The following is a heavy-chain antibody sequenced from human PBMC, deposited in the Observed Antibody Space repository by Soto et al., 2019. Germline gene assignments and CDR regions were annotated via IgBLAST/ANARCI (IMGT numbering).Heavy chain of an antibody. Sequence: QVQLQESGPGLVKPSETLSLTCSVSGVSTSNHYWTWIRKPRGQGPEWIGCIYYRGTTNYNASFNSRVTISVDTSKNQCSLKLTSVTTADTAVYYCARGGGSPYHDHEFDYWGQGILVTVSS. CDR3: ARGGGSPYHDHEFDY. CDR2: IYYRGTT. J-gene: IGHJ4*02. V-gene: IGHV4-59*11. CDR1: GVSTSNHY. D-gene: IGHD2-2*01.